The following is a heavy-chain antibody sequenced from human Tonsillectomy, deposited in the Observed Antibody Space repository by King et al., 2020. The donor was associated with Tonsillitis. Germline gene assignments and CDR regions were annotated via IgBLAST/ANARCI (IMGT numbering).Heavy chain of an antibody. CDR2: ISAYNANT. Sequence: QLVQSGAEVKKPGASVKVSCKASGYTFNNYGFSWVRQAPGQGLEWMGWISAYNANTHYAQELPGRVTMTTDTSTSTAYMELRSLRSDDTAVYYCATESLVVPTARLYWGQGTLVTVSS. D-gene: IGHD2-2*01. V-gene: IGHV1-18*04. CDR1: GYTFNNYG. J-gene: IGHJ1*01. CDR3: ATESLVVPTARLY.